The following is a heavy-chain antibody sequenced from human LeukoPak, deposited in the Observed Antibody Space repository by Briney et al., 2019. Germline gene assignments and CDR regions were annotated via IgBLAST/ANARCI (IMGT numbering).Heavy chain of an antibody. CDR1: GFTFSSYG. CDR3: AKEKGGHIVVVTATIDY. V-gene: IGHV3-23*01. J-gene: IGHJ4*02. D-gene: IGHD2-21*02. CDR2: ISGSGGST. Sequence: GGTLRLSCAGSGFTFSSYGMSWVRQAPGKGLEWVSAISGSGGSTYYADSVKGRFTIPRDNSKNTLDLQMNSLRAEDTAVYYCAKEKGGHIVVVTATIDYWGQGTLVTVSS.